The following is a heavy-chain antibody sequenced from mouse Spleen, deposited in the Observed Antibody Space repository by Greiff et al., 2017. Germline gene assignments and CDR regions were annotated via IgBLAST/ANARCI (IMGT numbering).Heavy chain of an antibody. D-gene: IGHD2-1*01. CDR2: ISSGGSYT. CDR3: ARRHGNYAFDY. V-gene: IGHV5-9-1*01. Sequence: EVKVVESGGGLVKPGGSLKLSCAASGFTFSSYAMSWVRQTPEKRLEWVATISSGGSYTYYPDSVKGRFTISRDNAKNTLYLQMSSLRSEDTAMYYCARRHGNYAFDYWGQGTTLTVSS. CDR1: GFTFSSYA. J-gene: IGHJ2*01.